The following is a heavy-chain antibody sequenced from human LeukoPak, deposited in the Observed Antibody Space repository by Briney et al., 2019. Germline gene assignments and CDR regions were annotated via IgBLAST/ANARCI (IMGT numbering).Heavy chain of an antibody. D-gene: IGHD1-1*01. J-gene: IGHJ4*02. Sequence: GSLRLSCTASGFTFSSLAMTWVRQAPGKGLEWVSTIRSNGDTTYNADSVKGRFTISRDNSKNTLYLELNSLRVEDTATFYCAKGQELDDGVFDSWGRGTMVTVSS. V-gene: IGHV3-23*01. CDR2: IRSNGDTT. CDR1: GFTFSSLA. CDR3: AKGQELDDGVFDS.